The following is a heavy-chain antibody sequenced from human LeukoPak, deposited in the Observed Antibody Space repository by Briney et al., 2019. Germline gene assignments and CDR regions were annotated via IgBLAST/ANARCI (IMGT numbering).Heavy chain of an antibody. D-gene: IGHD6-19*01. CDR3: ARTGDPGIVVAGPFDY. Sequence: GGSLRLSCAASGLTVRSNYMGWFRQAPGKGLEWVSVIYSGGSTYYADSVKGRFTISGDNSQITLYLHMNSLRADDTAVYYCARTGDPGIVVAGPFDYWGQGTLVTVSS. J-gene: IGHJ4*02. CDR2: IYSGGST. CDR1: GLTVRSNY. V-gene: IGHV3-53*01.